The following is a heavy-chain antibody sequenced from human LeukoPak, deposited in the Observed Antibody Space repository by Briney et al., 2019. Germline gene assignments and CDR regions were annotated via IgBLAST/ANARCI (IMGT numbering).Heavy chain of an antibody. V-gene: IGHV4-39*01. Sequence: SETLSLTCTVSGGSISSSSYYWGWIRQPPGKGLEWIGSIYYSGSTYYNPSLKSRVTISVDTSKNQFSLKLSSVTAADTAVYYCAGGYCTNGVCYSGVDYWGQGTLVTVSS. J-gene: IGHJ4*02. CDR1: GGSISSSSYY. CDR2: IYYSGST. CDR3: AGGYCTNGVCYSGVDY. D-gene: IGHD2-8*01.